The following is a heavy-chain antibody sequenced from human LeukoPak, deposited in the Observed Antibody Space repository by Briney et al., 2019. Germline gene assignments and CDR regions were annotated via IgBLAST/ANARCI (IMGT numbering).Heavy chain of an antibody. Sequence: GGSLRLSCAASGFTFSSYAMSWVRQAPGKGLQWVAVIWNDGSNKYYADSVKGRFTISRDNSKNTLSLQMNSLRAEDTAVYYCARDAYCSGGSYYHFDCWGQGTLVTVSS. J-gene: IGHJ4*02. CDR1: GFTFSSYA. CDR2: IWNDGSNK. D-gene: IGHD2-15*01. CDR3: ARDAYCSGGSYYHFDC. V-gene: IGHV3-33*08.